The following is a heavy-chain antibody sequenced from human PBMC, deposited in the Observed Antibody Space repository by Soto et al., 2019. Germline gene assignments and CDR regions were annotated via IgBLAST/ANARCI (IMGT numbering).Heavy chain of an antibody. V-gene: IGHV6-1*01. CDR3: ARYTSAWYLDY. D-gene: IGHD6-19*01. Sequence: SQTLSLTCAISGDSVSSNSAAWNWIRHSPSRGLEWLGRTYYRSKWYSDYAISVRSRITIDPDTSKNQFSLRLNSVTPDDTAVYYCARYTSAWYLDYWGQGTLVTVSS. CDR2: TYYRSKWYS. CDR1: GDSVSSNSAA. J-gene: IGHJ4*02.